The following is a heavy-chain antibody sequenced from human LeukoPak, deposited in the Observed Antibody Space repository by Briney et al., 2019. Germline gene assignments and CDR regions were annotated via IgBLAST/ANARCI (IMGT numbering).Heavy chain of an antibody. D-gene: IGHD3-22*01. CDR2: INPNSGGT. Sequence: ASVKVSCKASGYTFTGYYMHWVRQAPGQGLEWMGWINPNSGGTNYAQKFQGRVTMTRDTSVSTAYMELSRLRSDDTAAYYCARTYYYDSSGYYYGYWGQGTLVTVSS. CDR1: GYTFTGYY. J-gene: IGHJ4*02. CDR3: ARTYYYDSSGYYYGY. V-gene: IGHV1-2*02.